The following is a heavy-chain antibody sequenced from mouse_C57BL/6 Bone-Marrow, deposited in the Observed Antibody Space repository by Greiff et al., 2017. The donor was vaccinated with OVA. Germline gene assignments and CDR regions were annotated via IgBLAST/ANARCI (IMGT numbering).Heavy chain of an antibody. CDR3: TRGHSNYYALDY. J-gene: IGHJ4*01. Sequence: VKLQESGAELVRPGASVTLSCKASGYTFTDYEMHWVKQTPVHGLEWIGAIDPETGGTAYNQKFKGKAILTADKSSSTAYMELRSLTSEDSAVYYCTRGHSNYYALDYWGQGTSVTVSA. V-gene: IGHV1-15*01. CDR1: GYTFTDYE. CDR2: IDPETGGT. D-gene: IGHD2-5*01.